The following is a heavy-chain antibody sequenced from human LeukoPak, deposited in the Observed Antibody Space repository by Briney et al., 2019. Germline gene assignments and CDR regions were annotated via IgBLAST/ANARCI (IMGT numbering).Heavy chain of an antibody. D-gene: IGHD2-21*01. V-gene: IGHV3-30-3*01. Sequence: GRSLRLSCAASGFTFSSYAMHWVRQAPGKGLEWVAVMSYDGSIKYYADSVKGRFTISRDNSENTLNLQMNSLRAEDTAVYFCTSPVTRSCGVDSCPDYWGQGTLVTVSS. CDR2: MSYDGSIK. CDR1: GFTFSSYA. J-gene: IGHJ4*02. CDR3: TSPVTRSCGVDSCPDY.